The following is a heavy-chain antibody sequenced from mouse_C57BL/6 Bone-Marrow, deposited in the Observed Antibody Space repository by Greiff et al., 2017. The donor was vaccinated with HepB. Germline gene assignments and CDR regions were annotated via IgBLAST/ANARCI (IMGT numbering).Heavy chain of an antibody. V-gene: IGHV1-81*01. CDR1: GYTFTSYG. J-gene: IGHJ3*01. CDR2: IYPRSGNT. D-gene: IGHD2-5*01. CDR3: ARGGSYYSNYRFAY. Sequence: QVQLQQSGAELARPGASVKLSCKASGYTFTSYGISWVKQRTGQGLEWIGEIYPRSGNTYYNEKFKGKDTLTADKSSSTAYMELRSLTSEDSAVYFCARGGSYYSNYRFAYWGQGTLVTVSA.